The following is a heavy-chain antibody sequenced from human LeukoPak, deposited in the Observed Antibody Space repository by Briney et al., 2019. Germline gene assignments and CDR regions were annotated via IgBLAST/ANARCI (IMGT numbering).Heavy chain of an antibody. CDR1: GDSISSNY. CDR2: IYNSGST. J-gene: IGHJ3*01. Sequence: SETLSLTCSVSGDSISSNYWSWIRQPPGKGLEWIGYIYNSGSTKYNPSLKSRVTISVDTSKNLFSLRLTSVTAADTAVYYCARLQQQQRSVWGQGTMVTVSS. D-gene: IGHD6-13*01. CDR3: ARLQQQQRSV. V-gene: IGHV4-59*12.